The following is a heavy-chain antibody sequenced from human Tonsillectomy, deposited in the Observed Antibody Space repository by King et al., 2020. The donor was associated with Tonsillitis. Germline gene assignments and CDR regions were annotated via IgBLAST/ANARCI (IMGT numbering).Heavy chain of an antibody. CDR1: GYTFTDYY. J-gene: IGHJ4*02. CDR2: INPDSGGT. V-gene: IGHV1-2*02. D-gene: IGHD3-22*01. CDR3: ARVRYYDPSGSYYPHFDS. Sequence: VQLVESGADVKKPGASVKVSCKASGYTFTDYYIHWVRQAPGQGLEWMGWINPDSGGTNYAQKFQGRVTMTGDTSITTAYMELSRLTSDDTAVYYCARVRYYDPSGSYYPHFDSWGQGILVTVSS.